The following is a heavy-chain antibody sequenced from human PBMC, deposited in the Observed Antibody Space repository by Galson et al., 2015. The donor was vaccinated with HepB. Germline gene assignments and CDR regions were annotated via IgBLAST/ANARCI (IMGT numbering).Heavy chain of an antibody. D-gene: IGHD3-16*01. CDR2: IYYSGST. CDR1: GDSISTYY. Sequence: LTCTVSGDSISTYYWSWIRQPPGKGLEWIGYIYYSGSTNYNPSLKSRVTISVDTPKNQFSLKLRSVTAADTAVYYCARQKGIKIPFDYWGQGTLVTVSS. V-gene: IGHV4-59*08. CDR3: ARQKGIKIPFDY. J-gene: IGHJ4*02.